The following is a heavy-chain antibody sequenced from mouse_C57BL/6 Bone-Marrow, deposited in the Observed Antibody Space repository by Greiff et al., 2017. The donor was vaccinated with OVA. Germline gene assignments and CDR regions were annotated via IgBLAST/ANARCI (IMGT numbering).Heavy chain of an antibody. Sequence: EVQGVESGEGLVKPGGSLKLSCAASGFTFSSYAMSWVRQTPEKRLEWVAYISSGGDYIYYADTVKGRFTISRDNARNTLYLQMSSLKSEDTAMYYCTRDHYSNPWFAYWGQGTLVTVSA. V-gene: IGHV5-9-1*02. CDR2: ISSGGDYI. J-gene: IGHJ3*01. D-gene: IGHD2-5*01. CDR3: TRDHYSNPWFAY. CDR1: GFTFSSYA.